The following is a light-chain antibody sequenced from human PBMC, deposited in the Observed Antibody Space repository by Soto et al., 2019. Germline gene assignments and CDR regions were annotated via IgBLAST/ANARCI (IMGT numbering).Light chain of an antibody. CDR2: DAS. J-gene: IGKJ1*01. Sequence: DIQMTQSPSSLSASVGDRVTITCRASQSINNYFAWYQQKPWKVPMLLNYDASILKTGLPPRFSGSGAGTEFTRTISSLQPDDFATYYCQQYYCAPWTFGQGTKVEIK. CDR3: QQYYCAPWT. CDR1: QSINNY. V-gene: IGKV1-27*01.